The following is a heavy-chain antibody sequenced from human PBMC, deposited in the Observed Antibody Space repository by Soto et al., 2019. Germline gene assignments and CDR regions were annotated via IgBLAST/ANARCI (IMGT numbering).Heavy chain of an antibody. D-gene: IGHD3-22*01. CDR2: IIPIFGTA. CDR1: ACTFSSYA. V-gene: IGHV1-69*13. J-gene: IGHJ3*01. CDR3: ASGTSYDSSGPHVAFDF. Sequence: SVKVSCMASACTFSSYAISWVRQAPGQGLEWMGGIIPIFGTANYAQKFQGRVTITADESTSTAYMELSSLRSEDTAVYYCASGTSYDSSGPHVAFDFWGQGTMVSV.